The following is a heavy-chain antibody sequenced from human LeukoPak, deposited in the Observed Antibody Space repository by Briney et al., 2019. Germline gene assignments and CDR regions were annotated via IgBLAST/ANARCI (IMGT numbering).Heavy chain of an antibody. CDR2: IRKKANSDTT. CDR3: ARVYYDRSGYYPDY. Sequence: GGSLRLSCAASAFTFSDHYMDWVRQAPGKGLEWVGRIRKKANSDTTEYAASVKGRFTISRDDSKNSLYLQMNSLKTEDTAVYYCARVYYDRSGYYPDYWGQGTLVTVSS. J-gene: IGHJ4*02. V-gene: IGHV3-72*01. CDR1: AFTFSDHY. D-gene: IGHD3-22*01.